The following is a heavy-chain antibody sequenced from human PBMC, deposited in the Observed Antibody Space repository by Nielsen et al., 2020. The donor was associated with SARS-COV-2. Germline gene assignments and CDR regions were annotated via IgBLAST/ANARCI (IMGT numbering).Heavy chain of an antibody. CDR2: IYYSGRT. D-gene: IGHD3-3*01. CDR1: GGSISSYY. Sequence: SETLSLTCTVSGGSISSYYWSWIRQPPGKGLEWIGYIYYSGRTNYNPSLKSRVTISVDTSKNQFSLKLSSVTAADTAVYYCARHLRITIFGVIIIGPFDYWGQGTLVTVSS. CDR3: ARHLRITIFGVIIIGPFDY. V-gene: IGHV4-59*08. J-gene: IGHJ4*02.